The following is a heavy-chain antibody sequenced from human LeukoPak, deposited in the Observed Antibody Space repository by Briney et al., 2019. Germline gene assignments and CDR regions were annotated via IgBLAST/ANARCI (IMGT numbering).Heavy chain of an antibody. V-gene: IGHV4-34*01. CDR3: ARLYGDYGGY. CDR1: GGSLSGYSFSAYY. Sequence: PSETLSLTCAMYGGSLSGYSFSAYYWNWIRQPPGKGLEWIGEINHSGSSNYNPSLKSRVSLSVDASRNRFSLRLTSVTAADTAVYYCARLYGDYGGYWGQGTLVTVSS. CDR2: INHSGSS. J-gene: IGHJ4*02. D-gene: IGHD4-17*01.